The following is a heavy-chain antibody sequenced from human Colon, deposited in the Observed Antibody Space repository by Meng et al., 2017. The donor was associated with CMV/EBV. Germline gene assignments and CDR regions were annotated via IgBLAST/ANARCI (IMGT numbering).Heavy chain of an antibody. CDR3: AREGYFRGFEN. V-gene: IGHV3-53*01. J-gene: IGHJ1*01. CDR1: GFPVSANY. CDR2: IYIGGTTT. Sequence: GESLKISCAVSGFPVSANYMAWFRQGPGKGLEWVSIIYIGGTTTLYADSVRGRFSISTDNSKNTPYLQMSSLRDEDTAVYYCAREGYFRGFENWGQGTLVTVSS. D-gene: IGHD1-1*01.